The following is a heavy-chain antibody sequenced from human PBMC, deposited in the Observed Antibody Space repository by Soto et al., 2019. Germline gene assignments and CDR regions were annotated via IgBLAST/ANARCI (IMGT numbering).Heavy chain of an antibody. J-gene: IGHJ4*02. CDR1: GFTFSSYA. CDR2: ISYDGSNK. V-gene: IGHV3-30-3*01. Sequence: QVQLVESGGGVVQPGRSLRLSCAASGFTFSSYAMHWVRQAPGKGLEWVAVISYDGSNKYYADSVKGRFTISRDNSKNTLYLQMNSLRAEDTAVYYCATADFWGGSGDYWGQGTLVTVSS. CDR3: ATADFWGGSGDY. D-gene: IGHD3-3*01.